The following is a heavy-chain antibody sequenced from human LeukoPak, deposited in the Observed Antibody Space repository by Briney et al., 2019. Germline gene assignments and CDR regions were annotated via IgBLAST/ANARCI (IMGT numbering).Heavy chain of an antibody. D-gene: IGHD2-2*02. V-gene: IGHV3-21*04. J-gene: IGHJ4*02. Sequence: GGSLRLSCAASGFTFSTYTMNWVRQAPGKGLEWVSSISAGSSYIYYADSLKGRFTISRDNAKNSLYLQMNSLRAEDTALYHCARGYCSSTSCYTLDYWGQGTLVTVSS. CDR1: GFTFSTYT. CDR2: ISAGSSYI. CDR3: ARGYCSSTSCYTLDY.